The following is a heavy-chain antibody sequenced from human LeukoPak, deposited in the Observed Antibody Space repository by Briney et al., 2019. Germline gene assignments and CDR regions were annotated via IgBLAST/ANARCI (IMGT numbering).Heavy chain of an antibody. CDR3: AKEYTPSSPLGELDS. J-gene: IGHJ4*02. Sequence: GGSLRLSCAVSGFNLNSYAMHWVRQAPGKGLEWVAVIRHDEANSFYADSVQGRFMISRDTSKKLLYLQMNSLRVEDTAVYYCAKEYTPSSPLGELDSWGQGTLVTVSS. D-gene: IGHD6-6*01. CDR2: IRHDEANS. V-gene: IGHV3-30*02. CDR1: GFNLNSYA.